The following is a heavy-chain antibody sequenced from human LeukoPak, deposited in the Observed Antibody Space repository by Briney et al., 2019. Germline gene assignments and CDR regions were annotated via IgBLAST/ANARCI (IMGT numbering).Heavy chain of an antibody. D-gene: IGHD2-2*02. V-gene: IGHV4-34*01. CDR2: INHSGST. J-gene: IGHJ4*02. CDR1: GGSFSGYY. Sequence: SETLSLTCAVHGGSFSGYYWSWIRQPPGKGLEWIGEINHSGSTNYNPSLKSRVTISVDTSKNQFSLKLSSVTAADTAVYYCARLGVDIVVVPAAIHEYYFDYWGQGTLVTVSS. CDR3: ARLGVDIVVVPAAIHEYYFDY.